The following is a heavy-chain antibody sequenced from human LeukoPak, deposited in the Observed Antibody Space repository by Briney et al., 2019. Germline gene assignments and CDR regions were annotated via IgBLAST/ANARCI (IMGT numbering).Heavy chain of an antibody. CDR1: GFTFSSYA. Sequence: GGSLRLSCAASGFTFSSYAMSWVRQAPGRGLEWVSAISGSGGSTYYADSVKGRFTISRDNSKNTLYLQMKSLRVGDTAVDYCANVSSGYYYGDDDWGRGTLVTVSS. J-gene: IGHJ4*02. V-gene: IGHV3-23*01. CDR3: ANVSSGYYYGDDD. CDR2: ISGSGGST. D-gene: IGHD3-22*01.